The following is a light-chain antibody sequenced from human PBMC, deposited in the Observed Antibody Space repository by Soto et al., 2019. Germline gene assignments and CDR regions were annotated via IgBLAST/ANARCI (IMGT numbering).Light chain of an antibody. J-gene: IGKJ1*01. CDR1: QSMNDW. CDR2: DAS. V-gene: IGKV1-5*01. CDR3: LRYNAFSQT. Sequence: DIEMTQSPSTLSAYVGDRVTITCRASQSMNDWLAWYQQKPGKAPKVLIYDASSLQSGVPSRFSGSGSGTEFTLTIDSLQSDDVAIYYCLRYNAFSQTFGQGTKVDIK.